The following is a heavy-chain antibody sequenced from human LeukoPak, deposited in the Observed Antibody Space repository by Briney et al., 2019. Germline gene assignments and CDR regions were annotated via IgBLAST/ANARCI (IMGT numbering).Heavy chain of an antibody. D-gene: IGHD2-2*01. CDR3: VKGYCSSISCFGDY. J-gene: IGHJ4*02. V-gene: IGHV3-64D*09. CDR2: ISSNGGST. CDR1: GXTFSSYA. Sequence: GGSLGLSCSASGXTFSSYAMHWVRQAPGKGLEYVSAISSNGGSTYYADSVKGRFTISRDNSKNTLYLQMSSLRAEDTAVYYCVKGYCSSISCFGDYWGQGTLVTFSS.